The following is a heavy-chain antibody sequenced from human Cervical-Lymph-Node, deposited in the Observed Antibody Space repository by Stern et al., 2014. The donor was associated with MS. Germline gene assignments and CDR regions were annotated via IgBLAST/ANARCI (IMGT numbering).Heavy chain of an antibody. CDR3: ARDYEDTSMLFDH. J-gene: IGHJ4*02. V-gene: IGHV3-30*03. CDR2: VSYYGNHK. Sequence: VKLLETGGAVVQLGRSLRLSCAASVFPFSSYGMHLVRQAPGKGLEWVTVVSYYGNHKYDAASYNGRCTISRDNSKNTLHLQMNSVTPDDTAIYYCARDYEDTSMLFDHWGQGTLVTVSS. CDR1: VFPFSSYG. D-gene: IGHD2-8*01.